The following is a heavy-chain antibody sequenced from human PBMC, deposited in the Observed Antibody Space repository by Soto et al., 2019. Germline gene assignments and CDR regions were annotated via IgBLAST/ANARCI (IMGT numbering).Heavy chain of an antibody. CDR1: GGYISSYY. CDR3: ARLRSDQEWTADP. V-gene: IGHV4-59*01. CDR2: IYYSGST. J-gene: IGHJ5*02. Sequence: SATLSLTCTVSGGYISSYYWSWIRQPPGKGLEWIGYIYYSGSTNYNPSLKSRVTISVDTSKNQFSLKLSSVTAADTAVYYCARLRSDQEWTADPWGQGTLVTVSS. D-gene: IGHD3-3*01.